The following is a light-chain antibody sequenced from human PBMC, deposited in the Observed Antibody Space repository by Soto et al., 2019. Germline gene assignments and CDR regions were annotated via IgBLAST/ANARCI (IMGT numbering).Light chain of an antibody. CDR3: GTWDNNLSAVV. V-gene: IGLV1-51*01. CDR2: DNN. Sequence: QSVLTQPPSVSAAPGQTVTISCSGSSSNIGNNYVSWYQQLPGTAPKLLIYDNNKRPSGIPDRFSGSKSGTSATLGITGLQTGDEADYYCGTWDNNLSAVVFGGGTKLTVL. J-gene: IGLJ2*01. CDR1: SSNIGNNY.